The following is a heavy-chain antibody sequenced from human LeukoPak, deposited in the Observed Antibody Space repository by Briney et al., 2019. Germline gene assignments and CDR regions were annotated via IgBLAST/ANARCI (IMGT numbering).Heavy chain of an antibody. CDR3: ARDRPGGSSLDY. V-gene: IGHV4-59*01. CDR2: ISYTGST. J-gene: IGHJ4*02. D-gene: IGHD6-13*01. CDR1: GDSISTYY. Sequence: SETLSLTCTVSGDSISTYYWSWIRQPPGKELEWIGYISYTGSTNYNPSLKSRVTISIDTSNKQFSLKLSSVTAADTAVYYCARDRPGGSSLDYWGQGTLVTVSS.